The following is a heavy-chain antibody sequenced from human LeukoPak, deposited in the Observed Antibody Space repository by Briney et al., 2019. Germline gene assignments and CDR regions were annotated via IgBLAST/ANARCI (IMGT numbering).Heavy chain of an antibody. V-gene: IGHV3-30*18. J-gene: IGHJ4*02. CDR2: ISYDGSNK. CDR1: GFTFSSYG. Sequence: GGSLRLSCAASGFTFSSYGMHWVRQAPGKGLEWVAVISYDGSNKHYADSVKGRFTISRDNSKNTLYLQMNSLRAEDTAVYYCAKVSHRVLTMVRGVTGLIDYWGQGTLVTVSS. D-gene: IGHD3-10*01. CDR3: AKVSHRVLTMVRGVTGLIDY.